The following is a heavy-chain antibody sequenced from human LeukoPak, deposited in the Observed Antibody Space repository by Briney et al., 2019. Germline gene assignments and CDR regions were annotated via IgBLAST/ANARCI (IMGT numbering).Heavy chain of an antibody. CDR2: IKQDGSEK. Sequence: PGGSLRLSCAASGFTFSSYWMTWVRQAPGKGLEWVANIKQDGSEKYYVDSVKGRFTISRDNAKNSLYLQMNSLRDEDTAVYYCARGDRQDWFDPWGQGTLVTVSS. CDR1: GFTFSSYW. D-gene: IGHD3-22*01. J-gene: IGHJ5*02. CDR3: ARGDRQDWFDP. V-gene: IGHV3-7*01.